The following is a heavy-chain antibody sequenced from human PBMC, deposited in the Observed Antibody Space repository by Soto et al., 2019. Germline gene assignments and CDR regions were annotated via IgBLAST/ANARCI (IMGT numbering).Heavy chain of an antibody. CDR1: GFTFGDYA. D-gene: IGHD6-19*01. Sequence: GGSLRLSCTASGFTFGDYAMSWFRQAPGKGLEWVGFIRSKAYGGTTEYAASVKGRFTISRDDSKSIAYLQMNSLKTEDTAVYYCTREGYSSGWYRDFQHWGQGTLVTVSS. CDR2: IRSKAYGGTT. J-gene: IGHJ1*01. V-gene: IGHV3-49*03. CDR3: TREGYSSGWYRDFQH.